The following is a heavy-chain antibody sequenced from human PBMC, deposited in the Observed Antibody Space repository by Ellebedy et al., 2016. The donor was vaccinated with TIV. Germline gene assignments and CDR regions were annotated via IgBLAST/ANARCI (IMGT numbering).Heavy chain of an antibody. CDR1: GGSFSGYY. CDR2: INHSGST. V-gene: IGHV4-34*01. Sequence: SETLSLXXAVYGGSFSGYYWSWIRQPPGKGLEWIGEINHSGSTTYNPSLKSRVTISVDTSKNQFSLRLRFVTAADTAVYYCARGQGRRKATDFWGQGTLVTVSS. J-gene: IGHJ4*02. D-gene: IGHD5-12*01. CDR3: ARGQGRRKATDF.